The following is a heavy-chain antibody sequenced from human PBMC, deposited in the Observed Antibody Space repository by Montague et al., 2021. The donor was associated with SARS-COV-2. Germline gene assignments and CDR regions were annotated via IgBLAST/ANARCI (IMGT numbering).Heavy chain of an antibody. Sequence: SLRLSCAASGFTVSTYALHWVRQAPGKGLEWVAVISYDGSNHYYAYSVKVLFPISRDNSRNTLSLQMNSLRPEDTAVSYCVRSQNYYYMDVWGKGTTVTVSS. CDR1: GFTVSTYA. CDR3: VRSQNYYYMDV. V-gene: IGHV3-30*04. J-gene: IGHJ6*03. CDR2: ISYDGSNH.